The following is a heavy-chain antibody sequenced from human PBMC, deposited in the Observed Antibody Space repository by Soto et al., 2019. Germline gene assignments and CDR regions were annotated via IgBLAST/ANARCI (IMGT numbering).Heavy chain of an antibody. CDR3: ARDKRDDYSTFYYYYGMDV. V-gene: IGHV6-1*01. CDR1: LDSFSSNSAA. Sequence: SQTLSLTCALSLDSFSSNSAACNWIRQSPSRGLEWVGRTYYRSKWYNDYAVSVKSRITINPDTSKNQFSLQLNSVTPEDTAVYYCARDKRDDYSTFYYYYGMDVWGQGTTVTVPS. CDR2: TYYRSKWYN. D-gene: IGHD4-4*01. J-gene: IGHJ6*02.